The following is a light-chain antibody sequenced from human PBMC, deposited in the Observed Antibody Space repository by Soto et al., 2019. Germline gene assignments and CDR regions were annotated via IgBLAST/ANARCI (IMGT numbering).Light chain of an antibody. CDR1: SSDGGTYNY. CDR2: DLS. J-gene: IGLJ1*01. Sequence: QSALTQPASVSGSPGQSITISCTGTSSDGGTYNYVSWYQQHPGKAPKLMIYDLSNRPSGVSNRFSGSKSGNTASLTISGLQAEDEAYYYCNSYTSSSTLVFGTGTKVTVL. V-gene: IGLV2-14*01. CDR3: NSYTSSSTLV.